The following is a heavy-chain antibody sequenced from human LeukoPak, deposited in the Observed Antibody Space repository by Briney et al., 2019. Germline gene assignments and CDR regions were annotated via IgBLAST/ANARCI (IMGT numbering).Heavy chain of an antibody. CDR2: ISGSGGST. J-gene: IGHJ6*02. V-gene: IGHV3-23*01. CDR3: AKEYSSSRSGPDYYYYGMDV. CDR1: GFTFSSYA. D-gene: IGHD5-18*01. Sequence: GGALRLSCAASGFTFSSYAMSWVRQAPGKGLDGVSAISGSGGSTYYAASVKGRITISRDNAKNSLYLQMNSLSAEDTALSSCAKEYSSSRSGPDYYYYGMDVWGQGTTVTVSS.